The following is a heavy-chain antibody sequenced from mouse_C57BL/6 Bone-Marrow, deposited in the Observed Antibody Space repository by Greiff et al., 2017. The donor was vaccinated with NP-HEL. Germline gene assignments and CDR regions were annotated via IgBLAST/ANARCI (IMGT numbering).Heavy chain of an antibody. CDR1: GFTFSDYY. CDR3: ARDGLRDAMDY. Sequence: EVQVVESEGGLVQPGSSMKLSCTASGFTFSDYYMAWVRQVPEKGLEWVANINYDGSSTYYLDSLKSRFIISRDNAKNILYLQMSSLKSEDTATYYCARDGLRDAMDYWGQGTSVTVSS. CDR2: INYDGSST. D-gene: IGHD1-1*01. J-gene: IGHJ4*01. V-gene: IGHV5-16*01.